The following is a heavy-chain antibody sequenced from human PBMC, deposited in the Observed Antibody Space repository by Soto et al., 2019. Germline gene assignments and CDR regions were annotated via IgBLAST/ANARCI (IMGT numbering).Heavy chain of an antibody. J-gene: IGHJ6*03. CDR2: INHSGST. V-gene: IGHV4-34*01. Sequence: PSETLSLTCAVYGGSFSGYYWSWIRQPPGKGLEWIGEINHSGSTNYNPSLKSRVTISVDTSKNQFSLKLSSVTAADTAVYYCARVVVVAATPHPYYLAVWGKGTTVPVSS. CDR1: GGSFSGYY. CDR3: ARVVVVAATPHPYYLAV. D-gene: IGHD2-15*01.